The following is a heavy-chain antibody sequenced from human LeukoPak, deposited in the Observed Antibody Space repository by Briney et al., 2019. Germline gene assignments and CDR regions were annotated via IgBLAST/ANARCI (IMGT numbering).Heavy chain of an antibody. CDR2: INHSGST. Sequence: SETLSLTCAVYGGSFSGYYWSWIRQPPGKGLEWIGEINHSGSTNYNPSLKSRVTISVDTSKNQFSLKLSSVTAADTAVYYCARIGGAREGVDVQRNLSSDYWGQGTLVTVSP. V-gene: IGHV4-34*01. D-gene: IGHD1-1*01. CDR3: ARIGGAREGVDVQRNLSSDY. CDR1: GGSFSGYY. J-gene: IGHJ4*02.